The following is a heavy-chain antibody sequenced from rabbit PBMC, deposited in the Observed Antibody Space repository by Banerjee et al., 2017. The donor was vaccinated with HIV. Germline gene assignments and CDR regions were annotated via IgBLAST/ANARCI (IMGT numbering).Heavy chain of an antibody. CDR3: ARDMGIGYDDYGDYAFNL. CDR1: GLDFSSSYW. V-gene: IGHV1S45*01. CDR2: IRVGDDGT. Sequence: EESGGGLVKPEGSLTLTCKASGLDFSSSYWICWVRQAPGKGLEWTACIRVGDDGTYYATWAKGRFTISKTSSTTVTLQMTSLTAADTATYFCARDMGIGYDDYGDYAFNLWGPGTLVTVS. J-gene: IGHJ4*01. D-gene: IGHD2-1*01.